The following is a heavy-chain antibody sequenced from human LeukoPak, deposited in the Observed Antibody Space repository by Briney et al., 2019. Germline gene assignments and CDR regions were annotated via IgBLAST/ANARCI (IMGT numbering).Heavy chain of an antibody. CDR2: IYHSGNT. D-gene: IGHD2-21*01. Sequence: PSQTLSLTCTVSGGFISGGGYYWRWVRQPPGKGLEWIGYIYHSGNTYYNPSLKSRVTISVDRSKNHFSLNLSSVTAADTAVYYCARAAYCGGDCYSQYYFDYWGQGTLVTVSS. CDR1: GGFISGGGYY. J-gene: IGHJ4*02. V-gene: IGHV4-30-2*01. CDR3: ARAAYCGGDCYSQYYFDY.